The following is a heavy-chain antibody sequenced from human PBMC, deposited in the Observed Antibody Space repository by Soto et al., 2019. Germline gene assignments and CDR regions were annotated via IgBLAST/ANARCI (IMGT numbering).Heavy chain of an antibody. V-gene: IGHV4-59*01. CDR1: GGSISSYY. D-gene: IGHD3-3*01. CDR3: ARALGTGEDFWSGYHYGMDV. CDR2: IYYSGST. Sequence: SLTCTVSGGSISSYYWSWVRQPPGKGLEWIGYIYYSGSTNYNPSLKSRVTISVDTSKNQFSLKLSSVTAADTAVYYCARALGTGEDFWSGYHYGMDVWGQGTTVTLS. J-gene: IGHJ6*02.